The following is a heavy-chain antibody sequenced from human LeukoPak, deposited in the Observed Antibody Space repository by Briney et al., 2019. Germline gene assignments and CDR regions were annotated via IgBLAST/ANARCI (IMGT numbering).Heavy chain of an antibody. D-gene: IGHD3-22*01. Sequence: QAGGSLRLSCSAPGFTFDDYAMHWVRQAPGKGLELVPGISWNSGSISYADSVKGRFTISRDNSKNTLYLQMNSLRAEDTAVYYCAKDKGSYDSSGYHEDDAFDIWGQGTMVTVSS. CDR1: GFTFDDYA. V-gene: IGHV3-9*01. CDR3: AKDKGSYDSSGYHEDDAFDI. J-gene: IGHJ3*02. CDR2: ISWNSGSI.